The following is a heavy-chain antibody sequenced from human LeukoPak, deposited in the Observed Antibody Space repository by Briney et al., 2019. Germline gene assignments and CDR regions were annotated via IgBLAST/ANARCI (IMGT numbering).Heavy chain of an antibody. CDR3: ARLPTVTFFDY. D-gene: IGHD4-17*01. V-gene: IGHV4-59*08. Sequence: SETLSLTCTVSGGSISSYYWSWIRQPPGKGLEWIGYIYYSGSTNYNPSLKSRVTISVDTSKNQFSLKLSSVAAADTAVYYCARLPTVTFFDYWGQGTLVTVSS. CDR2: IYYSGST. J-gene: IGHJ4*02. CDR1: GGSISSYY.